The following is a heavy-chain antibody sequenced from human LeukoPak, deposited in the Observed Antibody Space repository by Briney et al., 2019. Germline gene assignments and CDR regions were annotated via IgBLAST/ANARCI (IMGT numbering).Heavy chain of an antibody. J-gene: IGHJ4*02. CDR2: ISSSSTI. V-gene: IGHV3-48*01. Sequence: GGSLRLSCAASGFTFSSYSMNWVRQAPGKGLEWVSYISSSSTIYYADSVKGRFTISRDNAKNSLYLQMNSLRAEDTAVYYCARAPLLWFGELGADYWGQGTLVTVSS. CDR3: ARAPLLWFGELGADY. CDR1: GFTFSSYS. D-gene: IGHD3-10*01.